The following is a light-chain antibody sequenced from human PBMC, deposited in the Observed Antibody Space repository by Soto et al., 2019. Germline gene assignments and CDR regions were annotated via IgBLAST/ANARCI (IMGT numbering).Light chain of an antibody. CDR3: QQPTNPPLT. V-gene: IGKV3-11*01. CDR2: DAS. CDR1: QSLSSY. J-gene: IGKJ4*01. Sequence: RRKRATLSCRASQSLSSYLAWYQQKPGQAPRLLIYDASNRATGIPARFSGSGSGTDFTLTISSLEPEDFPAYHCQQPTNPPLTFGGGTKVDIK.